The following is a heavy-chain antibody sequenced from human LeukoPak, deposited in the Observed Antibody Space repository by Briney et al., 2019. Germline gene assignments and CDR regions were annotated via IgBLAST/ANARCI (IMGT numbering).Heavy chain of an antibody. Sequence: PSETLSLTCTVSGGSISSYYWSWIRQPPGKGLEWIGYIYYSGSTNYNPSLRSRVTISVDTSKNQFSLKLNSVTAADTAVYYCARQIGEDAFDIWGQGTMVTVSS. CDR2: IYYSGST. CDR1: GGSISSYY. J-gene: IGHJ3*02. V-gene: IGHV4-59*08. CDR3: ARQIGEDAFDI. D-gene: IGHD3-10*01.